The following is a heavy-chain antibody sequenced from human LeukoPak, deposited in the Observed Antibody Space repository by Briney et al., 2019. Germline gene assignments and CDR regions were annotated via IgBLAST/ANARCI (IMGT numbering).Heavy chain of an antibody. CDR3: ARVSGDYYFDY. Sequence: LTGGSLRLSCAASGFTFSSYGMHGVRQAPGKGLEWVAVIWYDGSNKYYADSVKGRFTISRDNSKNTLYLQMNSLRAEDTAVYYCARVSGDYYFDYWGQGTLVTVSS. CDR1: GFTFSSYG. CDR2: IWYDGSNK. D-gene: IGHD2-21*02. V-gene: IGHV3-33*01. J-gene: IGHJ4*02.